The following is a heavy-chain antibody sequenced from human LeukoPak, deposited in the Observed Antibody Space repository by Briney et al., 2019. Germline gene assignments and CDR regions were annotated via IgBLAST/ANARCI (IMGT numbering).Heavy chain of an antibody. CDR3: ARGNRYGGNLDAFDI. CDR1: GFTFSSYS. V-gene: IGHV3-21*01. J-gene: IGHJ3*02. D-gene: IGHD4-23*01. CDR2: ISSSSSYI. Sequence: PGGSLRLSCAASGFTFSSYSMNWVRQAPGKGLEWVSSISSSSSYIYYAGSVKGRFTISRDNAKNSLYLQMNSLRAEDTAVYFCARGNRYGGNLDAFDIWGQGTMVTVSS.